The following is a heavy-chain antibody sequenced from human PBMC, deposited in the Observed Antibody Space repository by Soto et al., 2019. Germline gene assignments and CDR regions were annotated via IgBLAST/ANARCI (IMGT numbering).Heavy chain of an antibody. D-gene: IGHD1-26*01. CDR3: AAALVGAIDGFDY. Sequence: ASVKVSCKASGYTFTGYYMHWVRQAPGQGLEWMGWINPNSGGTNYAQKFQGRVTMTRDTSISTAYMELSRLRSDDTAVYYCAAALVGAIDGFDYWGQGTLVTVSS. CDR2: INPNSGGT. J-gene: IGHJ4*02. CDR1: GYTFTGYY. V-gene: IGHV1-2*02.